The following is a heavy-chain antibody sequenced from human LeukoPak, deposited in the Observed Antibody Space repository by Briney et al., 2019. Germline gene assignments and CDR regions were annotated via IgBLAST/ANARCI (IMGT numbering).Heavy chain of an antibody. J-gene: IGHJ4*02. D-gene: IGHD3-10*01. Sequence: GGSLRLSCAASGFTFSSYWMNWARQAPGKGLEWVAVTSSDLNVKLYADSVKGRFTISRDNSRSTLYLQMNSLRPEDTAIYYCAREGYYGSGSPPSLYFDYWGQGTLVTVSS. CDR2: TSSDLNVK. V-gene: IGHV3-30*03. CDR1: GFTFSSYW. CDR3: AREGYYGSGSPPSLYFDY.